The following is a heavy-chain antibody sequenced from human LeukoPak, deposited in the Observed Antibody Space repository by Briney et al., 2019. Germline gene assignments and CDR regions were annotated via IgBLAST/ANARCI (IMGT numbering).Heavy chain of an antibody. CDR3: ARVTANPATPDYGDYVHAFDI. J-gene: IGHJ3*02. CDR1: GYTFTSYY. V-gene: IGHV1-46*01. D-gene: IGHD4-17*01. CDR2: INPSGGST. Sequence: ASVKVSCKASGYTFTSYYMHWVRQAPGQGLEWMGIINPSGGSTSYAQKFQGRVTMTRDTSTGTVYMELSSLRSEDTAVYYCARVTANPATPDYGDYVHAFDIWGQGTMVTVSS.